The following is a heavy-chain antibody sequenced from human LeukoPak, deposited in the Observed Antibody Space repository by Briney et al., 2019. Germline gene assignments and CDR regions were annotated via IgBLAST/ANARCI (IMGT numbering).Heavy chain of an antibody. CDR1: GFTFSSYE. D-gene: IGHD3-16*01. Sequence: GGSLRLSCAASGFTFSSYEMNWVRQAPGKGLEWVSCITGSGTSIYYADSVKGRFTISRDISKNTLYLQMNSLRAEDTAVYYCARVRRGNDAFDIWGQGTMVTVSS. CDR3: ARVRRGNDAFDI. CDR2: ITGSGTSI. V-gene: IGHV3-48*03. J-gene: IGHJ3*02.